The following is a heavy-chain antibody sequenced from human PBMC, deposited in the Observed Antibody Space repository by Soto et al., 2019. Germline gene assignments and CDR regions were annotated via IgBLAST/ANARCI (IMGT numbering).Heavy chain of an antibody. Sequence: QVQLVQSGAEVKKPGASVKVSCKASGYTFTSYDINWVRQATGQGLEWMGWMNPNSGNTGYAQKFQGRVAMTRNTSISTAYTELRSLRSEGTAVYYCATEQTSYGVDVGGSGTTVSVSS. CDR2: MNPNSGNT. D-gene: IGHD6-13*01. J-gene: IGHJ6*02. CDR1: GYTFTSYD. V-gene: IGHV1-8*01. CDR3: ATEQTSYGVDV.